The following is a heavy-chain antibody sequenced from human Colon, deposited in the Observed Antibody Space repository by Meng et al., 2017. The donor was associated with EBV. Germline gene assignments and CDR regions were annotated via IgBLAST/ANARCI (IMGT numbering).Heavy chain of an antibody. J-gene: IGHJ4*02. CDR3: ATSTSGWYGNPDY. Sequence: QVQLVQSRADVKQPXSSVTVCCTASGGTFSSNALSWVRQAPGQGLEWVGGSIPIYRTPNYVEKFQGRVTITADRSTSTAYMELSSMTSDDAAVYYCATSTSGWYGNPDYWGQGTLVTVSS. CDR1: GGTFSSNA. V-gene: IGHV1-69*06. D-gene: IGHD6-19*01. CDR2: SIPIYRTP.